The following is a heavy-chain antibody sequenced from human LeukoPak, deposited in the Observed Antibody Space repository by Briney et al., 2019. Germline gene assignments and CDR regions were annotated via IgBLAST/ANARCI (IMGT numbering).Heavy chain of an antibody. CDR3: ARSRAFNSGAFDP. CDR2: IYNGVNT. CDR1: GASVSSASY. J-gene: IGHJ5*02. Sequence: SETLSLTCTISGASVSSASYWTWIRQPPGKGVEWIAHIYNGVNTNYNPSLKSRVTISVDTSKNQFSLRLNSVTAADTAVYYCARSRAFNSGAFDPWGQGSLVTVSS. D-gene: IGHD1-26*01. V-gene: IGHV4-61*01.